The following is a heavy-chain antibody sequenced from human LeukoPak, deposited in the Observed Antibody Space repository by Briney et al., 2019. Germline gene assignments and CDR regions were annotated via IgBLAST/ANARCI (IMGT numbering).Heavy chain of an antibody. CDR2: ISGSGSAT. Sequence: GGSLRLSCAASGFTFGSYAMTWVRQDPGKGLEWVSAISGSGSATYYADSVKGRFTISRDNAKNSLYLQMNSLRAEDTALYYCAKALVGATGFDYWGQGTLVTVSS. CDR3: AKALVGATGFDY. V-gene: IGHV3-23*01. J-gene: IGHJ4*02. D-gene: IGHD1-26*01. CDR1: GFTFGSYA.